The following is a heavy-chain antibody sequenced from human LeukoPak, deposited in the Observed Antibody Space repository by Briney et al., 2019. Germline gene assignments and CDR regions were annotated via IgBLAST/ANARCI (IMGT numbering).Heavy chain of an antibody. CDR3: AKDPYYDFWSAPPPDY. D-gene: IGHD3-3*01. CDR2: ISGSGGST. J-gene: IGHJ4*02. CDR1: GFIFSSYV. V-gene: IGHV3-23*01. Sequence: GGSLRLSCAASGFIFSSYVMSWVRQAPGKGLEWVSTISGSGGSTYYADSVKGRFTISRDNSKNTVYLQMNSLRAEDTAVYYCAKDPYYDFWSAPPPDYWGQGTLVTVSS.